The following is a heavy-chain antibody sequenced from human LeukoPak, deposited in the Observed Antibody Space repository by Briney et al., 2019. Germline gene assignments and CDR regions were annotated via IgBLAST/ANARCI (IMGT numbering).Heavy chain of an antibody. J-gene: IGHJ3*02. D-gene: IGHD3-10*01. CDR2: IYTSGST. CDR1: GGSISSGSYY. CDR3: AREGGEPSGDVDAFDI. Sequence: KSSQTLSLTCTVSGGSISSGSYYWSWIRQPAGKGLEWIGRIYTSGSTNYNPSLKSRVTISVDTSKNQFSLKLSSVTDADTALYYCAREGGEPSGDVDAFDIWGQGTMVTVSS. V-gene: IGHV4-61*02.